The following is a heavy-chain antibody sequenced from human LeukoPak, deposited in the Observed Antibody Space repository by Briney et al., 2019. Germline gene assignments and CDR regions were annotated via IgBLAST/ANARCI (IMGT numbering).Heavy chain of an antibody. CDR2: T. V-gene: IGHV4-39*07. J-gene: IGHJ6*02. Sequence: SETLSLTCTVSGGSITAGDYHWGWIRQPPGTGLHWVATTWQGASLNSRVTISLDTSKNQFSLRLTSVTAADTAVYYCARIFGSYQEAMDVWGPGITVTVSS. CDR1: GGSITAGDYH. D-gene: IGHD1-26*01. CDR3: ARIFGSYQEAMDV.